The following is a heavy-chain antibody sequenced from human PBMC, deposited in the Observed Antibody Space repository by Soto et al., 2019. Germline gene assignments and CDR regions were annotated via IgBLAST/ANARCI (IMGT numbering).Heavy chain of an antibody. CDR2: ISYDGSNK. V-gene: IGHV3-30-3*01. CDR3: TAYSSSGYYYYYVMDV. J-gene: IGHJ6*02. CDR1: GFTFSSYA. Sequence: GGSLRLSCAASGFTFSSYAMHWVRQAPGKGLEWVAVISYDGSNKYYADSVKGRFTISRDNSKNTLYLQMNSLRAEDTAVYYCTAYSSSGYYYYYVMDVWGQGTTVTVSS. D-gene: IGHD6-13*01.